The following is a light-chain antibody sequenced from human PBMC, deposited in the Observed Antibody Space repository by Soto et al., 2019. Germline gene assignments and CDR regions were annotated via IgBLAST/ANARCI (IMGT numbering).Light chain of an antibody. CDR2: AAS. V-gene: IGKV1-39*01. Sequence: DIQMTQSPSSLSSSVGDIVTITFRASQSISSYLNWYQQKPGKAPKLLIYAASSLQSGVPSRFSGSGSGTDFTLTISSLQPEDFATYYCQQSYSTSWKFGQGTKVDIK. CDR1: QSISSY. J-gene: IGKJ1*01. CDR3: QQSYSTSWK.